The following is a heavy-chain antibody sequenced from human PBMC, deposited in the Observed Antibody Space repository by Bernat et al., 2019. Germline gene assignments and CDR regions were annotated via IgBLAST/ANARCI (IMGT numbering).Heavy chain of an antibody. Sequence: EVQLVESGGGLVQPGGSLRLSCAASGFTFSSYWMHWVRQAPGKGLVWVSRINSDGSSTSYADSVKGRFTISRDNDKNTLYLQMNSLRAEDTAVYYCARAAGTIHFLTGAQDDYYGMDVWGQGTTVTVSS. CDR3: ARAAGTIHFLTGAQDDYYGMDV. CDR2: INSDGSST. CDR1: GFTFSSYW. D-gene: IGHD6-13*01. J-gene: IGHJ6*02. V-gene: IGHV3-74*01.